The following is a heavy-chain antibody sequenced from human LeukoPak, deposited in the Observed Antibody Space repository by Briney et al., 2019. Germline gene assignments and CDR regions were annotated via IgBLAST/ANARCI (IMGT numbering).Heavy chain of an antibody. D-gene: IGHD3-10*01. V-gene: IGHV4-59*01. CDR3: ARGIRYYGPWYYYYGMDV. Sequence: SETLSLTCTVSGGSISSYYWSWTRQPPGKGLEWIGYIYYSGSTNYNPSLKSRVTISVDTSKNQFSLKLSSVTAADTAVYYCARGIRYYGPWYYYYGMDVWGQGTTVTVSS. J-gene: IGHJ6*02. CDR1: GGSISSYY. CDR2: IYYSGST.